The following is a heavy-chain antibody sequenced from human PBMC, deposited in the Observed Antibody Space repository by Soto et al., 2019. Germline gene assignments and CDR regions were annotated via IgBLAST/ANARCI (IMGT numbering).Heavy chain of an antibody. CDR1: GFTFTDYW. V-gene: IGHV3-7*01. CDR2: IRQDGIQK. J-gene: IGHJ4*02. Sequence: GGSLRLSCAASGFTFTDYWIGWIRHVPGKGLEWVANIRQDGIQKEYADSVKGRFTISRDNANNLVFLQLNSLGAEDTAVYFCARDRPGGYFDYWGQGTLVTVSS. D-gene: IGHD3-16*01. CDR3: ARDRPGGYFDY.